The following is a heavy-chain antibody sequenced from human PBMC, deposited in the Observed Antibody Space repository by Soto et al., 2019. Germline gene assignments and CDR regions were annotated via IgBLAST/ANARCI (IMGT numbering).Heavy chain of an antibody. Sequence: SCKASGGTFSSYAISWLRQVPGKGLEWVSVLHGSGSTSYADSVKGRFTISRDNARNTFYLQMNSLRVEDTAVYYCARKPPAAIQGWAYGMDVWGQGTTVTVSS. CDR1: GGTFSSYA. CDR3: ARKPPAAIQGWAYGMDV. V-gene: IGHV3-53*01. CDR2: LHGSGST. D-gene: IGHD2-2*01. J-gene: IGHJ6*02.